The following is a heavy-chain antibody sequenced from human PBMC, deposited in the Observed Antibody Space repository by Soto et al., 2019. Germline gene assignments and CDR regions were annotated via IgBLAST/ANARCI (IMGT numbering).Heavy chain of an antibody. CDR2: ISSSGSTT. CDR1: GFSFGDYY. Sequence: QAQLVESGGGLVKPGGSLRLSCSASGFSFGDYYMSWIRQAPGKGLEWVSSISSSGSTTYHADSVEGRLTISRDNAKNSLHLQMNIRRAEDTALDDWARDHGGGGLTLDYWGQGTLVSVSS. V-gene: IGHV3-11*01. D-gene: IGHD3-16*01. CDR3: ARDHGGGGLTLDY. J-gene: IGHJ4*02.